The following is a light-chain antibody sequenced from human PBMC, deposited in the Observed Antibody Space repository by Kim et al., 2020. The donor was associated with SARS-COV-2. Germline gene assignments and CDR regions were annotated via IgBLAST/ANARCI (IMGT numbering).Light chain of an antibody. V-gene: IGLV3-21*04. CDR3: QVWDSRSEHVV. J-gene: IGLJ2*01. Sequence: APGKTATITCGASNIATKSVHWYQQKPGQAPLMVIYYDTDRPSGIPDRFSGSSSGDTATLTITRVEAGDEADYYCQVWDSRSEHVVFGAGTQLTVL. CDR2: YDT. CDR1: NIATKS.